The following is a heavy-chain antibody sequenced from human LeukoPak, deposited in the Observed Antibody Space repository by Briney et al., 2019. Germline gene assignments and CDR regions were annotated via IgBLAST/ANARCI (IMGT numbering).Heavy chain of an antibody. J-gene: IGHJ5*02. CDR1: GFPFNNYY. Sequence: GGSLRLSCIASGFPFNNYYMSWIRRAPWKGVEWISYISISGYSTYYADSVKGRFTIPIHNDNHSLVVQVNNLTHGHTACCYFPRRYDFWSGLYGWFDPWGQGTLVTVPS. CDR2: ISISGYST. D-gene: IGHD3-3*01. CDR3: PRRYDFWSGLYGWFDP. V-gene: IGHV3-11*01.